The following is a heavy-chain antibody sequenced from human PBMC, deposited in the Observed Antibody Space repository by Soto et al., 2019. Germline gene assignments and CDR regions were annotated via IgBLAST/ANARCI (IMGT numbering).Heavy chain of an antibody. CDR1: GGSISSGDYY. CDR2: IYYSGST. Sequence: QVQLQESGPGLVKPSQTLSLTCTVSGGSISSGDYYWSWIRQPPGKGLEWIGYIYYSGSTYYNPSLKSRVTISVDTSKNQFSLKLSSVTAAATAVYYCARAMVVTQNWFDPWGQGTLVTVSS. D-gene: IGHD2-21*02. CDR3: ARAMVVTQNWFDP. J-gene: IGHJ5*02. V-gene: IGHV4-30-4*01.